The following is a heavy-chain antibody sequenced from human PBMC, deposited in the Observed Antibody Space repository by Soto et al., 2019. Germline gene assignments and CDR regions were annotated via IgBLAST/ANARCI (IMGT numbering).Heavy chain of an antibody. V-gene: IGHV3-30*18. Sequence: QVQLVDSGGGVVQPGRSLRLSCAASGFTFTTYGMHWVRRAPGKGLEWVAVISYDGSHAYYADSVKGRFTISRDNSKNTLYLQINSLRAEDTAVYYCAKEQTYSVASGFDYWGRGTLVTVSS. J-gene: IGHJ4*02. CDR3: AKEQTYSVASGFDY. CDR2: ISYDGSHA. CDR1: GFTFTTYG. D-gene: IGHD1-26*01.